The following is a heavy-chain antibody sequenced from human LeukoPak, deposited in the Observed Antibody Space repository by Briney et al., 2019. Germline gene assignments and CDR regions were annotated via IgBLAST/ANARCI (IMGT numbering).Heavy chain of an antibody. CDR1: GFTFSSYE. V-gene: IGHV3-48*03. CDR2: ISSSGSTI. D-gene: IGHD4-23*01. CDR3: AKGVGPTVVTPFDY. Sequence: GGSLRLSCAASGFTFSSYEMSWVRQAPGKGLEWVSYISSSGSTIYYADSVKGRFTISRDNAKNSLYLQMNSLRAEDMALYYCAKGVGPTVVTPFDYWGQGTLVTVSS. J-gene: IGHJ4*02.